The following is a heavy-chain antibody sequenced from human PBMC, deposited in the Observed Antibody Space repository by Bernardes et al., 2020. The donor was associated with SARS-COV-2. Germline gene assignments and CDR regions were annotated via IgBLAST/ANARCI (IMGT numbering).Heavy chain of an antibody. Sequence: QTLSLTCAISGDSVSSNSAAWNWIRQSPSRGLEWLGRTYYRSKWYNDYAVSVKSRITINLDTSKNQFSLQLNSVTPEDTAVYYCARDEGSPFCSSTSCYDDAFDIWGQGTMVTVSS. D-gene: IGHD2-2*01. CDR1: GDSVSSNSAA. CDR3: ARDEGSPFCSSTSCYDDAFDI. V-gene: IGHV6-1*01. CDR2: TYYRSKWYN. J-gene: IGHJ3*02.